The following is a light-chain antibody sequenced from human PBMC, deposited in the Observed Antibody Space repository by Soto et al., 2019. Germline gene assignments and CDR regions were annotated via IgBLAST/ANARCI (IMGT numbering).Light chain of an antibody. J-gene: IGKJ3*01. Sequence: DIQMTQSPSSLSASVGDRVTITCRASQSITTFLNWYQQRPGKAPQLLIYAASSLQSGVPSRFSGSGSGTDFTLTISSLQPEDFATYYCQQSYGTPLTFRPGTKVDIK. CDR3: QQSYGTPLT. CDR2: AAS. V-gene: IGKV1-39*01. CDR1: QSITTF.